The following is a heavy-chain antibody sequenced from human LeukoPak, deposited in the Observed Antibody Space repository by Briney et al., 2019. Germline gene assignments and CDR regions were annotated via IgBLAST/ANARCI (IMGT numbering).Heavy chain of an antibody. D-gene: IGHD3-16*02. CDR2: IYYSGST. V-gene: IGHV4-31*03. CDR1: GGSISSGGYY. Sequence: SQTLSLTRTVSGGSISSGGYYWSWIRQHPGRGLEWIGYIYYSGSTYYNPSLKSRVTISVDTSKNQFSLKLSSMTAADTAVYYCASVDYVWGSYRQFDYWGQGTLVTVSS. CDR3: ASVDYVWGSYRQFDY. J-gene: IGHJ4*02.